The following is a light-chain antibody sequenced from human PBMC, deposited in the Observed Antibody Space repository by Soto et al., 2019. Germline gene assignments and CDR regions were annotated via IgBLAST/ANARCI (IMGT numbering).Light chain of an antibody. V-gene: IGKV1-5*01. J-gene: IGKJ1*01. CDR3: QQYNSYGVT. CDR2: DAS. CDR1: QGISSW. Sequence: DIQITQSPSSVSASVGDRVTITCRASQGISSWLAWYQQKPGKAPKLLIYDASSLESGVPSRFSGSGSGTEFTLTISSLQPDDFATYYCQQYNSYGVTFGQGTKVDIK.